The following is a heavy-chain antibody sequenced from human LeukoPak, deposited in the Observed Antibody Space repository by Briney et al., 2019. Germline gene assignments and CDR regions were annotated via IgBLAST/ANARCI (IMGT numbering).Heavy chain of an antibody. CDR2: IYYSGST. D-gene: IGHD6-19*01. CDR1: GASISSSSYY. J-gene: IGHJ4*02. Sequence: SETLSLTCTVSGASISSSSYYWGWIRQPPGKGLERIGSIYYSGSTYYNPSLKSRVTISVDTSKNQFSLKLSSVTAADTAVYYCASKQWLVLGFDYWGQGTLVTVSS. CDR3: ASKQWLVLGFDY. V-gene: IGHV4-39*07.